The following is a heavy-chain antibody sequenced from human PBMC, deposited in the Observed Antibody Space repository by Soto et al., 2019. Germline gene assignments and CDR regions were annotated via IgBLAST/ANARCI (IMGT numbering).Heavy chain of an antibody. CDR3: ARAIDGIAAAVDPWFDP. CDR2: MNPNSGNT. V-gene: IGHV1-8*01. D-gene: IGHD6-13*01. Sequence: ASVKVSCKASGYTFTSYDINWVRQATGQGLEWMGWMNPNSGNTGYAQKFQGRVTMTRNTTISTAYMELSSLRSEDTAVYYCARAIDGIAAAVDPWFDPWGQGTLVTVSS. CDR1: GYTFTSYD. J-gene: IGHJ5*02.